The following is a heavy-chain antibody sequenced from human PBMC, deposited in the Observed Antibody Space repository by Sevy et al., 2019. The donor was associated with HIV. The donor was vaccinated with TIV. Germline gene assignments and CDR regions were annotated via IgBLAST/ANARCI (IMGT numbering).Heavy chain of an antibody. CDR2: IYPGDSDT. Sequence: GESLKISCKGSGYSFTSYWIGWVRQMPGKGLELMGIIYPGDSDTRYSPSFQGQVTISADKSISTAYLQWSSLKASDTAMYYCARQRGAPYYYGSGSYYKGSYYYYGMDVWGQGTTVTVSS. CDR1: GYSFTSYW. V-gene: IGHV5-51*01. D-gene: IGHD3-10*01. CDR3: ARQRGAPYYYGSGSYYKGSYYYYGMDV. J-gene: IGHJ6*02.